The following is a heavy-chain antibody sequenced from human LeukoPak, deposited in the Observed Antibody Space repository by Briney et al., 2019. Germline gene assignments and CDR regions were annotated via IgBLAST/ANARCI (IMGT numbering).Heavy chain of an antibody. Sequence: GSLRLSCAASGFTFSTYAASWVRQAPGKGLEWLSFITTSGNSIYYADSVRGRFTISRDDAKNSLYLQINSLRAEDTAVYYCARDRAVANIGQLSPFHYCGQGTLVTVSS. CDR1: GFTFSTYA. CDR3: ARDRAVANIGQLSPFHY. D-gene: IGHD6-19*01. CDR2: ITTSGNSI. J-gene: IGHJ4*02. V-gene: IGHV3-48*04.